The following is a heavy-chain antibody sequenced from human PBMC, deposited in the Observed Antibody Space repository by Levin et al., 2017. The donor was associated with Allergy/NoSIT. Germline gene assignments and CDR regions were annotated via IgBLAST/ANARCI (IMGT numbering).Heavy chain of an antibody. V-gene: IGHV1-2*02. Sequence: ASVKVSCKASGYTFTGYYMHWVRQAPGQGLEWMGWINPNSGGTNYAQKFQGRVTMTRDTSISTAYMELSRLRSDDTAVYYCARSTHYDILTGYMGWFDYWGQGTLVTVSS. CDR1: GYTFTGYY. CDR3: ARSTHYDILTGYMGWFDY. D-gene: IGHD3-9*01. J-gene: IGHJ4*02. CDR2: INPNSGGT.